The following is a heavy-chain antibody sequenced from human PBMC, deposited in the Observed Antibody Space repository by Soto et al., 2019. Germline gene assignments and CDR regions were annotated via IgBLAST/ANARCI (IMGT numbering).Heavy chain of an antibody. V-gene: IGHV3-23*01. Sequence: DVQILETGGGLVEPGGSLRLSCAASGFSVSTYGVTWVRQGPGKGLEWVSGVIGGSGATHYRDSVKGRFTITTDYPENTAYLQMNSLRVEDTAVYYCTRWNGYGDLWGQGILVTVS. CDR2: VIGGSGAT. D-gene: IGHD1-1*01. CDR1: GFSVSTYG. J-gene: IGHJ5*02. CDR3: TRWNGYGDL.